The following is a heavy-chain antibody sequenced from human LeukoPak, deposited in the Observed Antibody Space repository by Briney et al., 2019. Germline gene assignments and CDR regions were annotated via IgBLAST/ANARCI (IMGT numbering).Heavy chain of an antibody. J-gene: IGHJ6*02. V-gene: IGHV4-59*12. D-gene: IGHD2-15*01. CDR2: IYYSGST. CDR1: GGSISSYY. Sequence: SETLSLTCTVSGGSISSYYWSWIRQPPGKGLEWIGYIYYSGSTNYNPSLKSRVTISVDTSKNQFSLKLSSVTAADTAVYYCARLSSSGGSSDPYSYYYGTDVWGQGTTVTVSS. CDR3: ARLSSSGGSSDPYSYYYGTDV.